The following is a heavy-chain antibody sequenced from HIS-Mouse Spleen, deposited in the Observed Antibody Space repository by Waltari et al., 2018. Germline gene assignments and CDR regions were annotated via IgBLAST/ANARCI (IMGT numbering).Heavy chain of an antibody. CDR1: GGSISSGGYY. D-gene: IGHD3-3*01. CDR3: ARSPYYDFWSGYSDNWFDP. J-gene: IGHJ5*02. CDR2: IYYSAST. Sequence: QVQLQESGPGLVKPSQTLSLTCTVSGGSISSGGYYWCLIGQHPGKGLGWIGYIYYSASTYYNPSLKSRVTISVDTSKNQFSLKLSSVTAADTAVYYCARSPYYDFWSGYSDNWFDPWGQGTLVTVSS. V-gene: IGHV4-31*03.